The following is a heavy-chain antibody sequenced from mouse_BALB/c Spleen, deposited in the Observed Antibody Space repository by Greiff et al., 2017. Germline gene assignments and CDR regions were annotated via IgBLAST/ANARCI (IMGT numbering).Heavy chain of an antibody. CDR2: IDPANGNT. J-gene: IGHJ2*01. CDR1: GFNIKDTY. V-gene: IGHV14-3*02. CDR3: SCTGPFDY. Sequence: EVQRVESGAELVKPGASVKLSCTASGFNIKDTYMHWVKQRPEQGLEWIGRIDPANGNTKYDPKFQGKATITADTSSNTAYLQLRSLTSEDTAVYYCSCTGPFDYWGQGTTRTVSS. D-gene: IGHD5-1*01.